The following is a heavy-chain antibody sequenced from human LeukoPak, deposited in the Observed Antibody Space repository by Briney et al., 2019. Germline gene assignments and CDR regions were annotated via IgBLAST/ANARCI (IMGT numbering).Heavy chain of an antibody. D-gene: IGHD6-13*01. V-gene: IGHV5-51*01. Sequence: GESLKISCKGFGYSFTYYWIGWVRQMPGKGLEWMGIIYPGDSDTRYSPSFQGQVTISADKSISTAYLQWSSLKASDTAMYYCARRDSSSWSPTDYWGQGTLVTVSS. J-gene: IGHJ4*02. CDR1: GYSFTYYW. CDR2: IYPGDSDT. CDR3: ARRDSSSWSPTDY.